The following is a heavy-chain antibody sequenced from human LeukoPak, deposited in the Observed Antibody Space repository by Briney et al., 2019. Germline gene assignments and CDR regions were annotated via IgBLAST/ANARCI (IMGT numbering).Heavy chain of an antibody. CDR2: INPHSGDT. Sequence: ASVKVSCKASEYTFTGYYLHWVRQAPGQGLEWMGWINPHSGDTDYAQKFQGRVTMTRDTSISTAYMELSRLRSDDTAVYYCARWGGHCTSGLCYYFDCWGQGTLVTVSS. V-gene: IGHV1-2*02. CDR1: EYTFTGYY. D-gene: IGHD2-8*01. CDR3: ARWGGHCTSGLCYYFDC. J-gene: IGHJ4*02.